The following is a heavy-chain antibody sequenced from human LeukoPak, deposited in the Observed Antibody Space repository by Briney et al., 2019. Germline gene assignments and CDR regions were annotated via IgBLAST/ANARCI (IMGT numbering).Heavy chain of an antibody. V-gene: IGHV3-48*01. CDR2: ISSSSGTI. Sequence: PGGSLRLSCAASGFTFSSYSMNWVRQAPGKGLEWVSYISSSSGTIYYADSVKGRFTISRDNAKNSLYLQMNSLRAEDTAVYYCARSASGSPLNFDYWGQGTLVTVSS. CDR1: GFTFSSYS. J-gene: IGHJ4*02. D-gene: IGHD3-10*01. CDR3: ARSASGSPLNFDY.